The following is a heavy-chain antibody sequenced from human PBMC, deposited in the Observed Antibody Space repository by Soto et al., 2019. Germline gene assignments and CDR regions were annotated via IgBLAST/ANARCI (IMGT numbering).Heavy chain of an antibody. CDR1: GGTFSSLG. CDR2: IIPISGRT. V-gene: IGHV1-69*01. D-gene: IGHD5-12*01. CDR3: APRGTQGRWLEFADY. Sequence: QVQLLQSGAEVKRPGSSVKVSCEASGGTFSSLGFTWVRQAPGQGLEWMGGIIPISGRTTFAQKFQGTVTIAADESTRATSMALTTLTSDVTAMYYCAPRGTQGRWLEFADYWGQGTLVTVSS. J-gene: IGHJ4*02.